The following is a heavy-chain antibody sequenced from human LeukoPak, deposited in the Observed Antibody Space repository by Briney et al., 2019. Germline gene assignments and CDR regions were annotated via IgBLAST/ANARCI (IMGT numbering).Heavy chain of an antibody. J-gene: IGHJ4*02. Sequence: ASVKVSCKASGYTSTVYYMHWVRHAPGQGLEWRVYIKPNSGGTNYAQKFQGRVTMTRETSISTAYLELSRLRSDDTAVYYCAGGGWQQLDIRFDYWGQGTLVTVSS. V-gene: IGHV1-2*02. CDR2: IKPNSGGT. D-gene: IGHD6-13*01. CDR1: GYTSTVYY. CDR3: AGGGWQQLDIRFDY.